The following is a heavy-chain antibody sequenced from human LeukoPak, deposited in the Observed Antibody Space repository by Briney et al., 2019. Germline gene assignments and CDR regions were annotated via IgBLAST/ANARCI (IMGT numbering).Heavy chain of an antibody. Sequence: ASVKVSCKASGYTFTGYYMHWVRQAPGQGLEWMGWINPNSGGTNYAQKFQGRVTMTRDTSISTAYMELSRLRSDDTAVYCCARVGPYCSSTSCYDPNYSYYYYMDVWGKGTTVTISS. V-gene: IGHV1-2*02. J-gene: IGHJ6*03. CDR2: INPNSGGT. D-gene: IGHD2-2*01. CDR1: GYTFTGYY. CDR3: ARVGPYCSSTSCYDPNYSYYYYMDV.